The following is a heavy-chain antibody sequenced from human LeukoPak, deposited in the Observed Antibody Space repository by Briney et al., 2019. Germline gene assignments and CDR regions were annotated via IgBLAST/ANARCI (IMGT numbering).Heavy chain of an antibody. CDR1: GFTFSDYY. CDR2: ISGSGDST. Sequence: GGSLRLSCAASGFTFSDYYMSWIRQAPGKGLEWVSSISGSGDSTDYADSVKGRFTISRDNSKNTLYLQMSSLRAEDTAIFYCAKGGYYYYMDVWGKGTTVTVSS. CDR3: AKGGYYYYMDV. V-gene: IGHV3-23*01. J-gene: IGHJ6*03.